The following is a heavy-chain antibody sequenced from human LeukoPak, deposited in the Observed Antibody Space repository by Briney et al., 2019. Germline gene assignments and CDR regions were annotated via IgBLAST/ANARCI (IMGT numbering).Heavy chain of an antibody. V-gene: IGHV4-61*02. Sequence: SETLSLTCTVSGCSISSGSNSWNWIGQPAGKDPEWIGRIYSSGSTSYNPSLKSRVTISVGTSKKQFSLTLSSVTAADTAVYYCARESSGYPYYFDFWRQGTLVTLSS. D-gene: IGHD3-22*01. CDR1: GCSISSGSNS. CDR2: IYSSGST. J-gene: IGHJ4*02. CDR3: ARESSGYPYYFDF.